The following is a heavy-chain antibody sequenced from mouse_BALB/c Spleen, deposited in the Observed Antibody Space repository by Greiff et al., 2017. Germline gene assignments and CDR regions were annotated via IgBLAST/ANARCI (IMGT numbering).Heavy chain of an antibody. Sequence: EVMLVESGAELVKPGASVKLSCTASGFNIKDTYMHWVKQRPEQGLEWIGRIDPANGNTKYDPKFQGKATITADTSSNTAYLQLSSLTSEDTAVYYCARDYGAYWGQGTLVTVSA. J-gene: IGHJ3*01. D-gene: IGHD1-1*01. CDR1: GFNIKDTY. CDR3: ARDYGAY. V-gene: IGHV14-3*02. CDR2: IDPANGNT.